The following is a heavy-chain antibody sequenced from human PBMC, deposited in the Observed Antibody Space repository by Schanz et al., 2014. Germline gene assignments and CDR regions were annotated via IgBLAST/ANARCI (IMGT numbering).Heavy chain of an antibody. CDR1: GGSISSFY. Sequence: QVQLQESGPGLVKPSETLSLTCTVSGGSISSFYWSWIRQPAGKGLEGIGRIYTNGSTKYNPSLKGGVTMSGSTSKNRFSLKLSSVTAADTAVYYCARGGYCSRTSCYFKGGWFDPWGQGTLVTVSS. V-gene: IGHV4-4*07. J-gene: IGHJ5*02. CDR2: IYTNGST. D-gene: IGHD2-2*01. CDR3: ARGGYCSRTSCYFKGGWFDP.